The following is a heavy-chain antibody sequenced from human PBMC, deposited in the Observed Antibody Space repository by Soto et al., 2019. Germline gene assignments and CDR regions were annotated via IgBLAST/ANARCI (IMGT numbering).Heavy chain of an antibody. V-gene: IGHV1-8*01. CDR3: ARGVSAGVDY. CDR2: MQPSTGRT. CDR1: GYSFTSLD. Sequence: ASVNVSCKASGYSFTSLDINWVRQTAGQGLEWMGWMQPSTGRTGYAQKFQGRVTMTRDTSINTAYMELTTLTSDDTAFYYCARGVSAGVDYWGQGTLVTVSS. D-gene: IGHD1-26*01. J-gene: IGHJ4*02.